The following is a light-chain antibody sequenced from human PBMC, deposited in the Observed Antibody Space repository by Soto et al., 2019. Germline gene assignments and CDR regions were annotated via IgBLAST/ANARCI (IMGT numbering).Light chain of an antibody. J-gene: IGLJ2*01. CDR1: SSDVGGYNY. Sequence: QSALTQPPSASGSPGQSVTISCTGTSSDVGGYNYVSWYQQHPGKAPKLMLYEVSKRPSGVPDRFSGSKSGNTASLTVSGLQAEDEADYYCSSYAGSNNWDVVFGGGTKLTVL. CDR3: SSYAGSNNWDVV. CDR2: EVS. V-gene: IGLV2-8*01.